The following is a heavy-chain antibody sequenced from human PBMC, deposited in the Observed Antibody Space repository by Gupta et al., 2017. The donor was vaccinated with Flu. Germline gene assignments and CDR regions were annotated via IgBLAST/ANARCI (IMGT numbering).Heavy chain of an antibody. V-gene: IGHV1-46*01. Sequence: QVQLVQSGAEVPKPGASVKISCEASGYTLTSHYMYWLRQAPGQGLEWVGMIHPRSGSTTYAQKFQGRVTMTTDTSANTVYMNLSSLRSEDTAVYFCARSFISLGYFDLWGRGTLVTVSS. CDR2: IHPRSGST. CDR3: ARSFISLGYFDL. D-gene: IGHD3-10*01. J-gene: IGHJ2*01. CDR1: GYTLTSHY.